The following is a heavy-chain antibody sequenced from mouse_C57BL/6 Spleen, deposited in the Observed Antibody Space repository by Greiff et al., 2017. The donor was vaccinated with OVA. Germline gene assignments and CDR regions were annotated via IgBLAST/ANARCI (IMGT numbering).Heavy chain of an antibody. Sequence: VKLQESGAELVRPGASVTLSCKASGYTFTDYEMHWVKQTPVHGLEWIGAIDPETGGTAYNQKFKGKAILTADKSSSTAYMELRSLTSEDSAVYYCTKGSYPYYLDYWGQGTTLTVSS. CDR3: TKGSYPYYLDY. D-gene: IGHD1-1*02. CDR1: GYTFTDYE. CDR2: IDPETGGT. V-gene: IGHV1-15*01. J-gene: IGHJ2*01.